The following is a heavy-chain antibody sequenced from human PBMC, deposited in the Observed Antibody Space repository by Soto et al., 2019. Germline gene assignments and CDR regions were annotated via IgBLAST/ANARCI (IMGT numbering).Heavy chain of an antibody. D-gene: IGHD3-3*01. CDR1: GGSISSYY. CDR3: ARVLFGRGNWFDP. CDR2: IYYSGST. J-gene: IGHJ5*02. Sequence: TLSLTCTVSGGSISSYYWGWIRQPPGKGLEWIGYIYYSGSTNYNPSLKSRVTISVDTSKNQFSLKLSSVTAADTAVYYCARVLFGRGNWFDPWGQGTLVTVSS. V-gene: IGHV4-59*01.